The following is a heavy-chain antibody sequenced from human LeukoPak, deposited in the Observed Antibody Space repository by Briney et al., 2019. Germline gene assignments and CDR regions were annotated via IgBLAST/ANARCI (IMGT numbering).Heavy chain of an antibody. CDR3: ARDVYDSSDSI. CDR2: INPNSGGT. V-gene: IGHV1-2*06. Sequence: GASVTVSCTASGYTFTGYYMHWVRQAPGQGLEWMGRINPNSGGTNYAQKFQGRVTMTRDTSISTAYMELSRLRSDDTAVYYCARDVYDSSDSIWGQGTLVTVSS. J-gene: IGHJ4*02. D-gene: IGHD3-22*01. CDR1: GYTFTGYY.